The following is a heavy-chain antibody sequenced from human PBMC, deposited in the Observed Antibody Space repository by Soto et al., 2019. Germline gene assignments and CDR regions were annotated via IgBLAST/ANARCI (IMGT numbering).Heavy chain of an antibody. CDR1: GFTFSSYA. V-gene: IGHV3-23*01. Sequence: EVQLLESGGGLVQPGGSLRLSCAASGFTFSSYAMSWVRQAPGKGLEWVSAISGSGGSTYYADSVKGRFTISRDNSKKTLYLQMNSLRAEETAVYYCANEFLNYYGSGSYYRDYWGQGTLVTVSS. J-gene: IGHJ4*02. CDR2: ISGSGGST. D-gene: IGHD3-10*01. CDR3: ANEFLNYYGSGSYYRDY.